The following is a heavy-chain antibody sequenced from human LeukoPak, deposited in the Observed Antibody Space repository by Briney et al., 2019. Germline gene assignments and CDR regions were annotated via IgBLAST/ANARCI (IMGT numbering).Heavy chain of an antibody. CDR3: ARDVNYAFDY. V-gene: IGHV1-18*01. D-gene: IGHD3-16*01. J-gene: IGHJ4*02. Sequence: AASVRLSCKPSGDSFTRNGISWVRQAPGQGIEWMAWISANSGNTNYAQTFQDRVTLTTDTSTSTAYMELRSLRSDDTAVYYCARDVNYAFDYWGQGTLVTVSS. CDR2: ISANSGNT. CDR1: GDSFTRNG.